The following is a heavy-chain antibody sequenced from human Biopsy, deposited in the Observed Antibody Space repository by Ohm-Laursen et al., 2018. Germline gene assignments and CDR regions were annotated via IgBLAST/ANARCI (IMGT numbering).Heavy chain of an antibody. CDR2: IYYSGST. CDR1: GGSISSYY. CDR3: ARGGRHYYDSPDN. J-gene: IGHJ4*02. V-gene: IGHV4-59*01. Sequence: GTLSLTCIVSGGSISSYYWNWIRQPPGKGLEWIGYIYYSGSTKYNPSLKSRVSVSVDTSKNQFSLRLSSVTAADTAVYFCARGGRHYYDSPDNWGQGTLVTVSS. D-gene: IGHD3-22*01.